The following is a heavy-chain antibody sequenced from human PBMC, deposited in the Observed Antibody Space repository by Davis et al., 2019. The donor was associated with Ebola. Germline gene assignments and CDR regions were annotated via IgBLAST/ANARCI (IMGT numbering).Heavy chain of an antibody. CDR2: IYPYDSET. CDR1: GYGFNNYW. Sequence: GESLKISCKGSGYGFNNYWIGWVRQRPGKGLEWMGIIYPYDSETKYSPSFEGQVTISADRSISTAYLQWSSLKASDTAMYFCARLRLYTSSSLPRYFDYWGQGALVTVAS. V-gene: IGHV5-51*01. J-gene: IGHJ4*02. CDR3: ARLRLYTSSSLPRYFDY. D-gene: IGHD6-6*01.